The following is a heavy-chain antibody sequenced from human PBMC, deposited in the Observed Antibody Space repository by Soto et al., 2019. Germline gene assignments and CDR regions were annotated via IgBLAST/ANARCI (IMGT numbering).Heavy chain of an antibody. D-gene: IGHD2-21*02. CDR3: ARAKRTLSTCDV. CDR2: INPNTGDT. J-gene: IGHJ4*02. V-gene: IGHV1-8*01. Sequence: QVQLLQSGAEVKKPGASVKVSCKASGYTFTTGDLNWVRQAPGQGLEWMGWINPNTGDTGYAQKFQGRLTMTRDTSIGTAYMELSKLRSEDTAFYYCARAKRTLSTCDVWGQGTLVTVSS. CDR1: GYTFTTGD.